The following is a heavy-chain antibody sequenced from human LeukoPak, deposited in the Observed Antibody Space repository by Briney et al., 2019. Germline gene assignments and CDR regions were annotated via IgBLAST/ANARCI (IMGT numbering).Heavy chain of an antibody. Sequence: SQTLSLTCTVSGGPISSGSYYWIWLRQPAGKGLEWIVRIYTSASTNYNPSIKSRVTISVDTSKNQFSLKLSSVTAAETAVYYWARDFWSGYYIFWFDPWGPGTLVTVSS. CDR2: IYTSAST. CDR3: ARDFWSGYYIFWFDP. D-gene: IGHD3-3*01. V-gene: IGHV4-61*02. CDR1: GGPISSGSYY. J-gene: IGHJ5*02.